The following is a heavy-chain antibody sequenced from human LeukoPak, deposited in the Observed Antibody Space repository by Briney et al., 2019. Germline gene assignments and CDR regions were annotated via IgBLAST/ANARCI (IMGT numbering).Heavy chain of an antibody. CDR1: GFIFSSYG. J-gene: IGHJ4*02. V-gene: IGHV3-30*02. D-gene: IGHD3-10*01. Sequence: GGSLRLSCAASGFIFSSYGMHWVRQAPGKGLEWVAFIPSDGSNKYYADSVKGRFTISRDTSKNTLYLQMNSLRAEDTAVYYCAKPLTYYYGSGSLNYWGQGTLVTVSS. CDR3: AKPLTYYYGSGSLNY. CDR2: IPSDGSNK.